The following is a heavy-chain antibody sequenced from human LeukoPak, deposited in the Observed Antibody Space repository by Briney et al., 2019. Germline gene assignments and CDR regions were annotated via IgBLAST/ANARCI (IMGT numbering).Heavy chain of an antibody. D-gene: IGHD3-22*01. CDR3: ARRRYYDSSGCFDY. CDR2: IYYSGST. CDR1: GGSISSSSYY. J-gene: IGHJ4*02. Sequence: SETLSLTCTVSGGSISSSSYYWGWIRQPPGKGLEWIGSIYYSGSTCYNPSLKSRVTISVDTSKNQFSLKLSSVTAADTAVYYCARRRYYDSSGCFDYWGQGTLVTVSS. V-gene: IGHV4-39*01.